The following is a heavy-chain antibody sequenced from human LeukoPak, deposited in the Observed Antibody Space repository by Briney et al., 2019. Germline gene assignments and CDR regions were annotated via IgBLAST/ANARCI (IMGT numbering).Heavy chain of an antibody. J-gene: IGHJ4*02. CDR2: IYYSGST. Sequence: KPSETLSLTCAVSGGSISSGSYYWSWIRQPPGKGLEWIGYIYYSGSTNYNPSLKSRVTISVDTSKNQFSLKLSSVTAADTAVYYCARDYGSGSYYGLDYWGQGTLVTVSS. CDR3: ARDYGSGSYYGLDY. CDR1: GGSISSGSYY. D-gene: IGHD3-10*01. V-gene: IGHV4-61*01.